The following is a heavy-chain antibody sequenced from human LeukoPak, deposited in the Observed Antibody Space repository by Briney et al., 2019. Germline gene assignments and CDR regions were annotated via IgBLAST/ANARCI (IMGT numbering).Heavy chain of an antibody. Sequence: GGSLRLSCAASGFTFSSYWMHWVRQAPGKGLVWVSHINNGGSTPNYADPVKGRFTVSRDNAKNTLSLQMNSLRAEDTAVYYCARDTQYGLDVWGQGTTVTVSS. CDR1: GFTFSSYW. CDR2: INNGGSTP. J-gene: IGHJ6*02. CDR3: ARDTQYGLDV. V-gene: IGHV3-74*01.